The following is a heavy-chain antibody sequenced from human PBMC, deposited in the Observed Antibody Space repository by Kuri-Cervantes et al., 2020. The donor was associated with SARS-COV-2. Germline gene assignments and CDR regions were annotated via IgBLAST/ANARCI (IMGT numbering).Heavy chain of an antibody. CDR1: GGSFSGYY. J-gene: IGHJ6*02. D-gene: IGHD2-2*02. Sequence: SETLSLTCAVYGGSFSGYYWSWIRQPPGKGLEWIGEINHSGSTNYNPSLKSRVTISVDTSKNQFSLKLSSVTAADKAVYYCARFRRDIVVVPAAILYYYYGMDVWGQGTTVTVSS. CDR2: INHSGST. V-gene: IGHV4-34*01. CDR3: ARFRRDIVVVPAAILYYYYGMDV.